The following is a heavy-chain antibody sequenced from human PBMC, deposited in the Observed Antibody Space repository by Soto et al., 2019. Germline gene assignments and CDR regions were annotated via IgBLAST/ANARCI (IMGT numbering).Heavy chain of an antibody. CDR1: GFTFSSYW. CDR2: IKQDGSEK. D-gene: IGHD6-6*01. CDR3: ARQFRIAARQLDV. V-gene: IGHV3-7*03. Sequence: PGGSLRLSCAASGFTFSSYWMSWVRQAPGKGLEWVANIKQDGSEKYYVDSVKGRFTISRDNAKNSLYLQMNSLRAEDTAVYYCARQFRIAARQLDVWGQGTTVTVSS. J-gene: IGHJ6*02.